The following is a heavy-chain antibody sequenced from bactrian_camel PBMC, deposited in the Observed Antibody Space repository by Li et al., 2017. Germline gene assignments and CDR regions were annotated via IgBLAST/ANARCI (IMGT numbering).Heavy chain of an antibody. CDR2: IYTDGKNT. Sequence: VQLVESGGGSVQPGGALRLSCTASGFVFSNAHMRWVRHPPGKGLEWVSTIYTDGKNTYYSDSVKGRFTISRDNAKNTVYLQMDSLKSEDTALYYCAADCPPVAGWDREEYWGQGTQVTVS. V-gene: IGHV3-2*01. J-gene: IGHJ4*01. CDR1: GFVFSNAH. D-gene: IGHD1*01. CDR3: AADCPPVAGWDREEY.